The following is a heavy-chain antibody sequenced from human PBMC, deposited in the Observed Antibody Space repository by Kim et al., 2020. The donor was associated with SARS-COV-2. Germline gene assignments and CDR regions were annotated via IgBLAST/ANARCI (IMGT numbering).Heavy chain of an antibody. J-gene: IGHJ4*02. Sequence: KFYVDSVEGRVTVSRDNAKNSVYLQRNGLRPEDTAVYYCARDDGFRSIDHWGQGILVTVSS. CDR2: K. CDR3: ARDDGFRSIDH. D-gene: IGHD6-25*01. V-gene: IGHV3-7*01.